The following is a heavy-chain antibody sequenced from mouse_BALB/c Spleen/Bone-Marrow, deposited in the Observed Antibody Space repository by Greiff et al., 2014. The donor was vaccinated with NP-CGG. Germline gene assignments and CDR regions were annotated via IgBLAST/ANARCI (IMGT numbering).Heavy chain of an antibody. J-gene: IGHJ4*01. D-gene: IGHD4-1*01. CDR3: ARDANPYYYTMDY. CDR2: LDPSDSYT. V-gene: IGHV1-59*01. CDR1: GYTFTSYW. Sequence: QVQLQQSGAELVKPGASVKMSCKASGYTFTSYWMHWVKQRPGQGLEWIGVLDPSDSYTTYNQKFKGKATLTVDTSSNTAYMQLSSLPSKDSAVYYCARDANPYYYTMDYWGQGTSVTVSS.